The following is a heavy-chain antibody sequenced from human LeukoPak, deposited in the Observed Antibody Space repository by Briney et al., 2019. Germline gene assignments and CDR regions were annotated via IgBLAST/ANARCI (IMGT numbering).Heavy chain of an antibody. CDR2: MYYSGNS. Sequence: SETLSLTCTVSGASIRSHYWSWIRQPPGKGLEWIGYMYYSGNSNYNPALKSRVTISVDTSKNQFSLKLNSVTAADTAMYYCARDGGLVVPTAPAAFDIWGQGTMVTVSS. CDR1: GASIRSHY. V-gene: IGHV4-59*11. J-gene: IGHJ3*02. D-gene: IGHD2-2*01. CDR3: ARDGGLVVPTAPAAFDI.